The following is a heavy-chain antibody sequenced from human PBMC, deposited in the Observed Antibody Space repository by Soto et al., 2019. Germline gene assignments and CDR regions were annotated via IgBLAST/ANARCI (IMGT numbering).Heavy chain of an antibody. V-gene: IGHV3-7*01. CDR1: AFTLSSYW. Sequence: EVQLVESGGGLVQPGGSLRLSCEASAFTLSSYWMSWVRQAPGKGLEWVANIKPDGSEKYYVDSVKGRFTISRDNTKNSLYLHMSTLRPEDTAIYYCARDYEFGFDIWGQGTLVTVSS. J-gene: IGHJ3*02. CDR3: ARDYEFGFDI. CDR2: IKPDGSEK. D-gene: IGHD3-22*01.